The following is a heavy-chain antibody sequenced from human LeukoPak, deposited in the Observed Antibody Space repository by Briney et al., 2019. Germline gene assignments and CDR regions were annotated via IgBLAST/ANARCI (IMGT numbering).Heavy chain of an antibody. CDR3: ARDHRWNFDF. V-gene: IGHV3-48*02. CDR2: IGKSSGNI. Sequence: GGSLRLSCAASGFTFSAYSMNWVRQAPGKGLEWVSYIGKSSGNIAYADSVKGRCTISRDDAKNSLYLQMNSLRDEDTAVYYCARDHRWNFDFWSQGILVTVSS. D-gene: IGHD2-15*01. J-gene: IGHJ4*02. CDR1: GFTFSAYS.